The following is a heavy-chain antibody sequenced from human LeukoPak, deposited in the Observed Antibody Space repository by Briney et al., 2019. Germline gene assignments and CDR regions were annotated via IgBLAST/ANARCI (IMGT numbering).Heavy chain of an antibody. CDR3: AKDRRGSYYVFLH. D-gene: IGHD1-26*01. CDR1: GFTFSSYA. Sequence: GGSLRLSCAASGFTFSSYAMSWVRQALGKGLEWVSAISGSGGSTYYADSVKGRFTISRDNSKNTLYLQMNSLRAEDTAVYYCAKDRRGSYYVFLHWGQGTLVTVSS. CDR2: ISGSGGST. J-gene: IGHJ4*02. V-gene: IGHV3-23*01.